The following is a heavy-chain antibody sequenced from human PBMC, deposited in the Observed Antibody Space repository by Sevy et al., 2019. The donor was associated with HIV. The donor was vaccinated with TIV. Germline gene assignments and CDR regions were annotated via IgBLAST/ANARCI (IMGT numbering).Heavy chain of an antibody. CDR3: ARVSAAAGMYYYYYGTDV. V-gene: IGHV1-18*01. CDR2: ISAYNGNT. Sequence: ASVKVSCKASGYTFTSYGISWVRQAPGQGLEWMGWISAYNGNTNYAQKLQGRVTMTTDTSTSTAYMELRSLRSDDTAVYYCARVSAAAGMYYYYYGTDVWGQGTTVTVSS. CDR1: GYTFTSYG. J-gene: IGHJ6*02. D-gene: IGHD6-13*01.